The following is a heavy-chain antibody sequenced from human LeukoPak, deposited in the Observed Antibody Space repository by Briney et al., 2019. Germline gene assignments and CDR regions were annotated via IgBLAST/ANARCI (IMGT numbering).Heavy chain of an antibody. V-gene: IGHV3-23*01. CDR3: ARDNDVCRGASCLLFDY. D-gene: IGHD1-1*01. CDR1: GFIFSNYA. CDR2: ITSGGSKT. Sequence: PGGSLRLSCAASGFIFSNYAMSWGRQAPGKGLEWVSTITSGGSKTFYADSVKGCFSISRDNSKNMLYLQMTSLRADDTAVYYCARDNDVCRGASCLLFDYWGQGNLVTVSS. J-gene: IGHJ4*02.